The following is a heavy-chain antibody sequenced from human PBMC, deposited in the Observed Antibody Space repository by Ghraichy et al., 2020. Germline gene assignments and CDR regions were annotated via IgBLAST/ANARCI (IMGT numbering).Heavy chain of an antibody. V-gene: IGHV3-21*01. Sequence: GGSLRLSCAASGFTFSSYSMNWVRQAPGKGLEWVSSISSSSYIYYADSVKGRFTISRDNAKNSLYLQMNSLRAEDTAVYYCARDQYYYDSSGYHYWGQGTLVTVSS. CDR2: ISSSSYI. D-gene: IGHD3-22*01. CDR3: ARDQYYYDSSGYHY. J-gene: IGHJ4*02. CDR1: GFTFSSYS.